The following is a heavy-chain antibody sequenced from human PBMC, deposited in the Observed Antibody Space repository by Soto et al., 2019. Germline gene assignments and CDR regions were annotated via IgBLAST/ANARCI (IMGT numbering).Heavy chain of an antibody. CDR3: ARSASQSPASIAARTSGMDV. V-gene: IGHV1-18*01. CDR2: ISAYNGNT. J-gene: IGHJ6*02. Sequence: QVQLVQSGAEVKKPGASVKVSCKASGYTFTSYGISWVRQAPGQGLEWMGWISAYNGNTNYAQKLQGRVTMTTDTSTSTAYMELRSLRSDDTAVYYCARSASQSPASIAARTSGMDVWGQGTTVTVSS. CDR1: GYTFTSYG. D-gene: IGHD6-6*01.